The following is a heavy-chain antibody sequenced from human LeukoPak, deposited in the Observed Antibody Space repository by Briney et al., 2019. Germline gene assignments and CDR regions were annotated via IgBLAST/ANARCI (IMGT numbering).Heavy chain of an antibody. V-gene: IGHV3-23*01. CDR2: IGAGGSNK. Sequence: EPGGSLRLSRAASGFTFTTYGMTWVRQAPGKGLEWVSAIGAGGSNKYYADSVKGRFTISRDNSKNTLYLQMSSLRAEDTAVYYCAKDRGYEAYYGMDVWGQGTTVIDSS. J-gene: IGHJ6*02. D-gene: IGHD5-12*01. CDR3: AKDRGYEAYYGMDV. CDR1: GFTFTTYG.